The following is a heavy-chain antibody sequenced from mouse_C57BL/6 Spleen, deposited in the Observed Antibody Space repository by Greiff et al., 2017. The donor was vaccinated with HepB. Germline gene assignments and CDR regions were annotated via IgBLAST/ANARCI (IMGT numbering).Heavy chain of an antibody. D-gene: IGHD1-1*01. CDR3: ARPHGSRYYAMDY. Sequence: VQLVESGAELVRPGTSVKVSCKASGYAFTNYLIEWVKQRPGQGLEWIGVINPGSGGTNYNEKFKGKATLTADKSSSTAYMQLSSLTSEDSAVYFCARPHGSRYYAMDYWGQGTSVTVSS. V-gene: IGHV1-54*01. J-gene: IGHJ4*01. CDR1: GYAFTNYL. CDR2: INPGSGGT.